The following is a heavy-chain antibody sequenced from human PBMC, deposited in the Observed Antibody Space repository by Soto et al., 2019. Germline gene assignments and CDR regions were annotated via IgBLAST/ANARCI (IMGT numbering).Heavy chain of an antibody. CDR1: GFTFDDYG. CDR3: VRGTWLEDYYGMDV. V-gene: IGHV3-20*04. Sequence: EVQLVESGGGVVRPGGSLRLSCAASGFTFDDYGMSWVRQVPGEGLEWVSSINWSGANTGYADSVRGRFTISRDNAKNSLYLQMNSLRAGDTALYYCVRGTWLEDYYGMDVWGHGTTVPVSS. D-gene: IGHD6-19*01. J-gene: IGHJ6*02. CDR2: INWSGANT.